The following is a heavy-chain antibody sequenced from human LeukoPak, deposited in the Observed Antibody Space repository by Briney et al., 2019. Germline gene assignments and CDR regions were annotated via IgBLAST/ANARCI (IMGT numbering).Heavy chain of an antibody. CDR2: INPSGGST. J-gene: IGHJ5*02. Sequence: ASVKVSCKASGYSFTTYYIHWVRQAPGQGLEWMGVINPSGGSTSFAQKFQARLTMTRDTSTSTVYMELSGLSSEDTAVYYCAREIVVVPSAMGSDPWGQGTLVTVSS. CDR3: AREIVVVPSAMGSDP. CDR1: GYSFTTYY. D-gene: IGHD2-2*01. V-gene: IGHV1-46*01.